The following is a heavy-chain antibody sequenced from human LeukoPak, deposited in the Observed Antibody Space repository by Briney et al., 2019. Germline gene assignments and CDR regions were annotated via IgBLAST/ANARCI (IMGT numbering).Heavy chain of an antibody. CDR3: ASATNYYDSSSYLGPFYN. D-gene: IGHD3-22*01. CDR2: IYYSGST. J-gene: IGHJ4*02. Sequence: SQTLSLTCTVSGGSLSTGGYYWNWIRQHPGKGLEWIGYIYYSGSTYHNSSLKSRVTISIDTSKNQFSRKLSSVPAADTAVYYCASATNYYDSSSYLGPFYNWGQGTLVTVSS. V-gene: IGHV4-31*03. CDR1: GGSLSTGGYY.